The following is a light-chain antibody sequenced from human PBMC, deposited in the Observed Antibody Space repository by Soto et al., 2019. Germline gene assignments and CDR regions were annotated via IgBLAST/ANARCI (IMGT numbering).Light chain of an antibody. J-gene: IGKJ1*01. CDR1: QSVRSNY. CDR2: GAT. V-gene: IGKV3-20*01. Sequence: EIVLTQSPGTLSLSPGERATLSCRASQSVRSNYLAWYQQKPGQAPRLLIYGATSRATGLPDRFSGSGSGTDFTLTISRLGPEDFAVYYCQQLGTFGQGTKVEIK. CDR3: QQLGT.